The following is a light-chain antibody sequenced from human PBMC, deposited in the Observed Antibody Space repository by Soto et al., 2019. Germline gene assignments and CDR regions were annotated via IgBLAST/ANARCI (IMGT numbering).Light chain of an antibody. CDR2: VAS. Sequence: DIQMTQSLSSLSASVGDTVTITCRASQSISNSLSWYQQKPGKAPKFLIYVASTLQGGVPSRFSGSGSGTDFTLTISSLQPEDVATYYCQQTFSPPYTFGQGTKLEIK. CDR1: QSISNS. V-gene: IGKV1-39*01. J-gene: IGKJ2*01. CDR3: QQTFSPPYT.